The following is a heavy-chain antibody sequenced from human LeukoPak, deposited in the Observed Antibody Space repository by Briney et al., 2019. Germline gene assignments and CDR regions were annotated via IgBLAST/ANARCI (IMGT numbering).Heavy chain of an antibody. CDR2: ISYDGSNK. D-gene: IGHD6-6*01. J-gene: IGHJ4*02. Sequence: GGSLRLSCAASGFTFSSYAMHWVRQAPGKGLEWVAVISYDGSNKYYADSVKGRFTISRDNAKNSLYLQMNSLRAEDTAVYYCARDHSSSAFDYWGRGTLVTVSS. CDR1: GFTFSSYA. CDR3: ARDHSSSAFDY. V-gene: IGHV3-30-3*01.